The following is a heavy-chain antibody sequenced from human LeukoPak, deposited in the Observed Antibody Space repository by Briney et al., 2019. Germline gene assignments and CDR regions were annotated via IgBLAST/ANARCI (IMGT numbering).Heavy chain of an antibody. V-gene: IGHV1-24*01. CDR2: FDPEDGGT. CDR1: GYTLTELS. D-gene: IGHD3-10*01. Sequence: GASVKVSCKVSGYTLTELSMHWVRQAPGKGLEWMGGFDPEDGGTIYAQKFQGRVTMTEDTSTDTAYMELSSLRSEDTAVYYCATAPRGLLWFGELLYAYWGQGTLVTVSS. J-gene: IGHJ4*02. CDR3: ATAPRGLLWFGELLYAY.